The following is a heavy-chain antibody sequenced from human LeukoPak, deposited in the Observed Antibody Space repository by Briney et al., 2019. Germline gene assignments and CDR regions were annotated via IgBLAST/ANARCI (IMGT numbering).Heavy chain of an antibody. V-gene: IGHV4-4*02. CDR3: ARDVISLDYYYGMDV. CDR2: IYHSGST. J-gene: IGHJ6*02. Sequence: SETLSLTCAVSGGSISSSNWWSWVRQPPGKGLEWIGEIYHSGSTNYNPSLRTRVTISLDKSKNQFSLKLSSVTAADTAVYYCARDVISLDYYYGMDVWGQGTTVTVSS. CDR1: GGSISSSNW. D-gene: IGHD2-15*01.